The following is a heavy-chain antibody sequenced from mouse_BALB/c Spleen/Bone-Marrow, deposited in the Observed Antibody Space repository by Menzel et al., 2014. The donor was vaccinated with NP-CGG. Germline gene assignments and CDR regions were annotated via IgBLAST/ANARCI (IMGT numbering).Heavy chain of an antibody. Sequence: QVQLQQPGPELVRPGASVKMSCKASGYTFTSYWMHWVKQRPGQGLEWIGMIDPSNSETRLNQKFKDKATLNVDKSSNTAYMQLSSLTSEDSAVYYCARNYRYPRPYAMDYWSQGTSVTVSS. CDR2: IDPSNSET. D-gene: IGHD2-14*01. V-gene: IGHV1S127*01. J-gene: IGHJ4*01. CDR3: ARNYRYPRPYAMDY. CDR1: GYTFTSYW.